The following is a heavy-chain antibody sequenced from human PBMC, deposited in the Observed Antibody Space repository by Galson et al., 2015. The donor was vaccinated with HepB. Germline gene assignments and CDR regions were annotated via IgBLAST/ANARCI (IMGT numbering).Heavy chain of an antibody. CDR2: ISSSSSYT. D-gene: IGHD4-17*01. CDR3: ARAEETTGIDY. CDR1: GFTFSDYY. V-gene: IGHV3-11*06. Sequence: SLRLSCAASGFTFSDYYMSWIRQAPGKGLEWVSYISSSSSYTNYADSVKGRFTISRDNAKNSLYLQMNSLRAEDTAVYYCARAEETTGIDYWGQGTLVTVSS. J-gene: IGHJ4*02.